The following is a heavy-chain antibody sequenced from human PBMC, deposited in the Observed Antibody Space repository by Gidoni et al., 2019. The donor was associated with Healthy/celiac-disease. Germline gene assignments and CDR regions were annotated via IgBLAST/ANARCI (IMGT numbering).Heavy chain of an antibody. CDR3: ATPRYTSSSAY. CDR2: ISGSGGST. D-gene: IGHD6-6*01. V-gene: IGHV3-23*01. CDR1: RFTFSNSP. Sequence: EVQLLESGGRLVQPGGSLRLPSADSRFTFSNSPLSWVRQAPGKGLEWVSTISGSGGSTYYADSVKGRFTISRDNSKNTLSLQMNSLRAEDTAVYYCATPRYTSSSAYWGQGTLVTVSS. J-gene: IGHJ4*02.